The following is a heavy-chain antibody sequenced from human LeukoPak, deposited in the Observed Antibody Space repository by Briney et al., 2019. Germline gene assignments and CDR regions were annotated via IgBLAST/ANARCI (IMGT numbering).Heavy chain of an antibody. J-gene: IGHJ4*02. CDR1: GYTFTSYG. Sequence: ASVKVSCKASGYTFTSYGISWVRQAPGQGLEWMGWISAYNGNTNYAQKLQGRVTMTRDTSISTAYMELSRLRSDDTAVYYCARGYDSGTYYIGGDDYWGQGTLVTVSS. CDR3: ARGYDSGTYYIGGDDY. CDR2: ISAYNGNT. D-gene: IGHD3-10*01. V-gene: IGHV1-18*01.